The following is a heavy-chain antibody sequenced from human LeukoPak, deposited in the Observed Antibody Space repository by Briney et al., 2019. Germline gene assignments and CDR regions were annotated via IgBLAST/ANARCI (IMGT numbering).Heavy chain of an antibody. CDR3: AREYCSGGSCSGWDY. CDR1: GFTFSSYS. D-gene: IGHD2-15*01. CDR2: ITSGNYI. V-gene: IGHV3-21*01. Sequence: GGSLRLSCAASGFTFSSYSMYWVRQAPGKGLECVSSITSGNYISYADSVKGRFTISRDNAKNSLYLQMNSLRAEDTAVYYCAREYCSGGSCSGWDYWGQGTLVTVSS. J-gene: IGHJ4*02.